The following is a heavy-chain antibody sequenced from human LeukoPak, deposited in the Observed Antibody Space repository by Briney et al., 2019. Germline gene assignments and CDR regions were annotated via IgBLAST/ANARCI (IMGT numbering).Heavy chain of an antibody. V-gene: IGHV5-51*01. CDR3: ARGVETSNYYGMNV. Sequence: GESLKISCKGSGNSFTNHWIAWVRQMPGKGLEWMGIIYPGDSDTRYSPFFQGQVTMSVDKTTSTAYLQWGRLKASDTAMYYCARGVETSNYYGMNVWGQGTAVSVSS. CDR1: GNSFTNHW. J-gene: IGHJ6*01. CDR2: IYPGDSDT. D-gene: IGHD3-3*01.